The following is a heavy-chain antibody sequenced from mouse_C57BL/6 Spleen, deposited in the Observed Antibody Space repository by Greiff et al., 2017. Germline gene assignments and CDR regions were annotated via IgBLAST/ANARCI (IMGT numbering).Heavy chain of an antibody. CDR3: AEDDYDEETWFAY. D-gene: IGHD2-4*01. CDR1: GFNIKNTY. CDR2: IDPANGNT. V-gene: IGHV14-3*01. J-gene: IGHJ3*01. Sequence: VQLQQSVAELVRPGASVKLSCTASGFNIKNTYMHWVKQRPEQGLEWIGRIDPANGNTKYAPKFQGKATITADTSSNTAYLQLSSLTSEDTAIYYCAEDDYDEETWFAYWGQGTLVTVSA.